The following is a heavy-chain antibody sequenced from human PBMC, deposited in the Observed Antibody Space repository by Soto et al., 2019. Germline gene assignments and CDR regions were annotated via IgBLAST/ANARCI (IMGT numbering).Heavy chain of an antibody. CDR1: GGGNLRDYR. CDR3: ARGGDGFMFAAVY. CDR2: IIPKLGSA. V-gene: IGHV1-69*13. D-gene: IGHD3-10*02. Sequence: SVKVSSKASGGGNLRDYRTTWVRRPPGQGLEWVGGIIPKLGSANYAQNFQGRVTVTADEPTNTVYIELRGLRSDDTAFYYGARGGDGFMFAAVYWGQDTPVTV. J-gene: IGHJ1*01.